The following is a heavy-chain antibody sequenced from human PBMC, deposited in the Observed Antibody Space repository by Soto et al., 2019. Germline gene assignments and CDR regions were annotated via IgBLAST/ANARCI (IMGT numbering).Heavy chain of an antibody. Sequence: GASVKVSCKASGYTFTIYGIIWVRQATRQGLEWMGWISAYNGNTNYAQKLQGRVTMTTDTSTSTAYMELRSLRSDDTAVYYCARADYDILTGYSPEDFDYWGQGTLVTVSS. D-gene: IGHD3-9*01. J-gene: IGHJ4*02. CDR1: GYTFTIYG. CDR2: ISAYNGNT. V-gene: IGHV1-18*01. CDR3: ARADYDILTGYSPEDFDY.